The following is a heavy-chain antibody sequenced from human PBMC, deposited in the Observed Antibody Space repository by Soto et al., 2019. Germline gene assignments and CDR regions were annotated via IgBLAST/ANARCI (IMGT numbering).Heavy chain of an antibody. CDR1: GFTFSSYA. CDR3: ARDQLGGYGALDY. D-gene: IGHD4-17*01. Sequence: GGSLRLSCAASGFTFSSYAMHWVRQAPGKGLEYVSAISSNGGSTYYADSVKGRFTISRDNSKNTLYLQMGSLRAEDMAVYYCARDQLGGYGALDYWGQGTLVTVSS. V-gene: IGHV3-64*02. CDR2: ISSNGGST. J-gene: IGHJ4*02.